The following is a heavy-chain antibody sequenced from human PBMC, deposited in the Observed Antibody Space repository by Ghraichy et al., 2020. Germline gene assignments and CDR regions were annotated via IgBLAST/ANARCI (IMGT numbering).Heavy chain of an antibody. V-gene: IGHV3-23*01. CDR2: ISGSDGST. CDR1: GFTFSSYD. J-gene: IGHJ4*02. CDR3: ARGGGWLSDC. Sequence: GGSLRLSCAASGFTFSSYDMNWVRQAPGKGLEWVSLISGSDGSTYYTNSVKGRFTISRDNAQNSLYLQMKFLRAEDTAVYYCARGGGWLSDCWGQGTLVTVSS. D-gene: IGHD6-19*01.